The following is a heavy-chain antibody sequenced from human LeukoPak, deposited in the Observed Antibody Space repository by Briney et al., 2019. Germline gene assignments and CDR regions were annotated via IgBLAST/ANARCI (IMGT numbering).Heavy chain of an antibody. V-gene: IGHV1-69*13. Sequence: ASVKVSCKASGGTFSSFTITWVRQAPGQGLEWMGGIIPIFDTPTYAQKFQGRVTITADESTSTAYLELSSLRSEDTAVYYCAKDRDGYSYGRVQYDYFDYWGQGTLVTVSS. J-gene: IGHJ4*02. D-gene: IGHD5-18*01. CDR3: AKDRDGYSYGRVQYDYFDY. CDR2: IIPIFDTP. CDR1: GGTFSSFT.